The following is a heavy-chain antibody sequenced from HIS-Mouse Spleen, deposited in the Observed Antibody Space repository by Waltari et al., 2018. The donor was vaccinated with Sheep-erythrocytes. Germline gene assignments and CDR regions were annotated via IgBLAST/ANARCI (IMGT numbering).Heavy chain of an antibody. V-gene: IGHV3-48*01. J-gene: IGHJ6*02. Sequence: TASGFTFSSYSMNWVRQAPGKGLEWVSYISSSSSTIYYADSVKGRFTISRDNAKNSLYLQMNSLRAEDTAVYYCASAPPPRGYYYYYGMDVWGQGTTVTVSS. CDR3: ASAPPPRGYYYYYGMDV. CDR2: ISSSSSTI. CDR1: GFTFSSYS.